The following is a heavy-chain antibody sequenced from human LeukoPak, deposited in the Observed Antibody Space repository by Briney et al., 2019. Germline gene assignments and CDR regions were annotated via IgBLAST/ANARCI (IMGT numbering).Heavy chain of an antibody. CDR2: ISGSGGST. D-gene: IGHD3-10*01. Sequence: AGGSLRLSCAASGFTFSSYAMSWVRQAPGKGLEWVSAISGSGGSTYYADSVKGRFTISRDNSKNTLYLQMNSLRAEDTAVYYCAKSFGLLWFGEAYYFDYWGQGTLVTVSS. V-gene: IGHV3-23*01. CDR3: AKSFGLLWFGEAYYFDY. J-gene: IGHJ4*02. CDR1: GFTFSSYA.